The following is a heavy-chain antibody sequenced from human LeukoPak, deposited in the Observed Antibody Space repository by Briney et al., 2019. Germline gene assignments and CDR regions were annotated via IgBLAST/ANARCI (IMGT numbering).Heavy chain of an antibody. CDR1: GYTFTSYG. Sequence: GASVKVSCKASGYTFTSYGIRWVRQAPGQGLEWMGWISAYNGNTNYAQKLQGRVTMTTDTSTSTAYMELRSLRSDDTAVYYCARYIAVAGTGRRDAFDIWGQGTMVTVSS. J-gene: IGHJ3*02. CDR2: ISAYNGNT. CDR3: ARYIAVAGTGRRDAFDI. V-gene: IGHV1-18*01. D-gene: IGHD6-19*01.